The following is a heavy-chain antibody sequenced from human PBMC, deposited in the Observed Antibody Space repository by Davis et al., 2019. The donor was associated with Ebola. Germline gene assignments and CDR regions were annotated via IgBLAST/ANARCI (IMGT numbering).Heavy chain of an antibody. V-gene: IGHV3-21*01. D-gene: IGHD6-13*01. CDR2: ISSSSNYI. CDR3: TKTIVATAGDF. Sequence: GGSLRLSCAASGFTFSTYTMIWVRQAPGKGLEWVSSISSSSNYIDYADSVKGRFTISRDNSKNTLNLQMNSLTAEDTAVYYCTKTIVATAGDFWGQGTLVTVSS. J-gene: IGHJ4*02. CDR1: GFTFSTYT.